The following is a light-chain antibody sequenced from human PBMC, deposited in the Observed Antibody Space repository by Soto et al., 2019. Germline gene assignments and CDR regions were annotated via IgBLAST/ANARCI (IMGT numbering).Light chain of an antibody. CDR2: GAS. CDR1: QSVSSSY. J-gene: IGKJ4*01. Sequence: ETVLTLPPRTLSLSPGERATLSCRASQSVSSSYLAWYQQKPGQAPRFLIYGASSRATGIPDRFSGSGSGTDFTLTISRLEPEDFAVYYCQQYGSSPLTFGGGTKVDI. V-gene: IGKV3-20*01. CDR3: QQYGSSPLT.